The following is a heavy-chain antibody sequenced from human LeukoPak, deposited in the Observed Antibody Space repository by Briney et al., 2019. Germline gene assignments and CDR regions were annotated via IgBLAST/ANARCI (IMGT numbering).Heavy chain of an antibody. CDR3: ARDNYDILTGYPLYYFDY. J-gene: IGHJ4*02. Sequence: PSETLSLTCTVSGVSISSGVYYWSWIRQHPGKGLERIAYIYYRGSTYYNPPLKSRVTISLNTSKNQFSLKLSSVTAADTAMYYCARDNYDILTGYPLYYFDYWVQGTLVTVSS. D-gene: IGHD3-9*01. CDR2: IYYRGST. CDR1: GVSISSGVYY. V-gene: IGHV4-31*03.